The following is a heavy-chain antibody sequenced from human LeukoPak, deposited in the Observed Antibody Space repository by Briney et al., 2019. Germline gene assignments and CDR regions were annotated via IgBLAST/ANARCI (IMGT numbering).Heavy chain of an antibody. V-gene: IGHV1-69*06. Sequence: SVKVSCKASGGTFSSYAISWVRQAPGQGLEWMGGIIPIFGTANYAQKFQGRVTITADKPTSTAYMELSSLRSEDTAVYYCARYDTMVRYYMDVWGKGTTVTVSS. D-gene: IGHD3-10*01. CDR3: ARYDTMVRYYMDV. CDR1: GGTFSSYA. CDR2: IIPIFGTA. J-gene: IGHJ6*03.